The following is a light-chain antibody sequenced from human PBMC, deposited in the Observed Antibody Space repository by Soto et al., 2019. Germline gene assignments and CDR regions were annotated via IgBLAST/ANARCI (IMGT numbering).Light chain of an antibody. Sequence: QSALTQPASVSGSPGQSITISCTGTNSDVGSSNLVSWYQQHPGRAPKLMIYEVSRRPSGVSNRFSGSKSGNTASLTISGVQVDDEADYRCCSHAPRRPAGVFGGGTQLAVL. V-gene: IGLV2-23*02. CDR2: EVS. J-gene: IGLJ3*02. CDR1: NSDVGSSNL. CDR3: CSHAPRRPAGV.